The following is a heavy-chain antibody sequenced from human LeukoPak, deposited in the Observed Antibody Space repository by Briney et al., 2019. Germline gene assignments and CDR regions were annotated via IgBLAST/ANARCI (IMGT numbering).Heavy chain of an antibody. CDR2: ISYDGSNK. J-gene: IGHJ6*02. CDR3: ARDHSSGWSYYYYYGMDV. V-gene: IGHV3-30-3*01. D-gene: IGHD6-19*01. Sequence: GGSLRLSCAASGFTFSSYAMHWVRQAPGKGLEWVAVISYDGSNKYYADSVKGRFTISKDNSKNTLYLQMNSLRAEDTAVYYCARDHSSGWSYYYYYGMDVWGQGTTVTVSS. CDR1: GFTFSSYA.